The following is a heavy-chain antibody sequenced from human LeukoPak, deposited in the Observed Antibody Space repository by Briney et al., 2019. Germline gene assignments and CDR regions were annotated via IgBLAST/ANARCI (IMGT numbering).Heavy chain of an antibody. Sequence: SETLSLTCTVSGDSISSKYWSWIRQPPGKGLEWIGYIYYSGSTNYNPSLKSRVTISGDTSKNQFSLKLSSVTAADTAVYYCARVHVDYGDYVSAPSNWYFDLWGRGTLVTVSS. CDR2: IYYSGST. CDR3: ARVHVDYGDYVSAPSNWYFDL. J-gene: IGHJ2*01. CDR1: GDSISSKY. D-gene: IGHD4-17*01. V-gene: IGHV4-59*01.